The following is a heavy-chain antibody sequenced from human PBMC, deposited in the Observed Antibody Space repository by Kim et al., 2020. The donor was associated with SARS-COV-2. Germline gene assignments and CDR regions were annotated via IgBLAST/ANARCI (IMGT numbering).Heavy chain of an antibody. D-gene: IGHD6-13*01. CDR1: GFTFSSYG. J-gene: IGHJ4*02. Sequence: GGSLRLSCAASGFTFSSYGMHWVRQAPGKGLEWVAVVSYDGSNKYYADSVKGRFTISRDNSKNTLYLQMNSLRAEDTAVYYCAKGVFGRIAAAGPAFDYWGQGTLVTVSS. CDR3: AKGVFGRIAAAGPAFDY. CDR2: VSYDGSNK. V-gene: IGHV3-30*18.